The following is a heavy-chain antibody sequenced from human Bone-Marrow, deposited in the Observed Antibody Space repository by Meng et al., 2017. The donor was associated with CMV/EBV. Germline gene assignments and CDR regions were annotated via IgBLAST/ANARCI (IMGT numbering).Heavy chain of an antibody. Sequence: ASVKVSCKASGYTFTSYGISWVRQAPGQGLEWMGWISAYNGNTNYAQKLQGRVTMTTDTSTSIAYMELRSLRSDDTAVYYCARDRGGYQPRRTWFDPWGQGTLVTVSS. D-gene: IGHD2-2*01. V-gene: IGHV1-18*01. CDR3: ARDRGGYQPRRTWFDP. J-gene: IGHJ5*02. CDR1: GYTFTSYG. CDR2: ISAYNGNT.